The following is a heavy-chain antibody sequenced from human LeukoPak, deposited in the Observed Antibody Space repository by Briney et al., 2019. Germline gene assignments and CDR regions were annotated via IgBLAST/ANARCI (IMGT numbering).Heavy chain of an antibody. V-gene: IGHV1-18*01. CDR3: ARASGYSSSWSQGGY. Sequence: ASVKVSCKASGYTFTSYGISWVRQAPGQGLEWMGWISAYNGNTNYAQKLLGRVTMTTDTSTSTAYMEMRSLRSDDTAVYYCARASGYSSSWSQGGYWGHGTLCTVSS. D-gene: IGHD6-13*01. J-gene: IGHJ4*03. CDR2: ISAYNGNT. CDR1: GYTFTSYG.